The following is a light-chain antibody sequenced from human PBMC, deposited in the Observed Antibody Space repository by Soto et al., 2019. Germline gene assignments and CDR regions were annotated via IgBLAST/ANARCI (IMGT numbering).Light chain of an antibody. Sequence: EIVLTQSPATLSLSPGERATLYCGASQSVSSSYLAWYQQKPGLAPRLLLYDASSRATGIPDRFSGSGSGTDVTLTISRLEPEDFEVYYCQQYGSSPRTFGQGPKLEIK. CDR3: QQYGSSPRT. J-gene: IGKJ2*01. CDR2: DAS. CDR1: QSVSSSY. V-gene: IGKV3D-20*01.